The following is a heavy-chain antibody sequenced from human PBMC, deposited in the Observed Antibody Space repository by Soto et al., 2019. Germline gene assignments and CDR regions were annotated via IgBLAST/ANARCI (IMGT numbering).Heavy chain of an antibody. J-gene: IGHJ4*02. CDR2: ISNDGTNK. D-gene: IGHD5-18*01. CDR3: ACRYSYGFY. Sequence: QVQLVESGGGVVQPGRSLRLSCAASGFTFSSYGIHWVRQAPGKGLEWVAVISNDGTNKYYAASVKGRFTISRDNSKNTLYLQMNSLRAEDTAVYYCACRYSYGFYWGQGTVVTVSS. CDR1: GFTFSSYG. V-gene: IGHV3-30*03.